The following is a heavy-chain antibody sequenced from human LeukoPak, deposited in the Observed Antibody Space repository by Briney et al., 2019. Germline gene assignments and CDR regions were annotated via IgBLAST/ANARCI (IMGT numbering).Heavy chain of an antibody. CDR3: ARGYMPPWYFDL. V-gene: IGHV3-30*04. CDR2: IRYDGSNK. Sequence: GGSLRLSCAASGFTFGSYAMHWVRQAPGKGLEWVAFIRYDGSNKYYADSVKGRFTISRDSSKNALYLQLSSLRPEDTAMYYCARGYMPPWYFDLWGRGTLVTVSS. D-gene: IGHD2-8*01. J-gene: IGHJ2*01. CDR1: GFTFGSYA.